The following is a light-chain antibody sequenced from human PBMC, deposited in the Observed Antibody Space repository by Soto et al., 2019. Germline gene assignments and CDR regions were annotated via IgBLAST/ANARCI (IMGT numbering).Light chain of an antibody. CDR3: CSYAGSSTYV. CDR1: SSDVGSYNL. J-gene: IGLJ1*01. V-gene: IGLV2-23*02. Sequence: SVLTQPASVSGSPGQSITISCTRTSSDVGSYNLVSWYQQHPGKAPKLMIYEVSKRPSGVSNRFSGSKSGNTASLTISGLQAEDEADYYCCSYAGSSTYVFGTGTKVTV. CDR2: EVS.